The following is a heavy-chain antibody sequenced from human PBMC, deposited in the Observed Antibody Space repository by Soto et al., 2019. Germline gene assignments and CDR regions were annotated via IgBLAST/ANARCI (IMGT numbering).Heavy chain of an antibody. CDR3: ARENSRISPRLFQH. CDR1: GFSFSDYA. V-gene: IGHV3-30-3*01. Sequence: PWGSLRLACVASGFSFSDYAMHWARQAPGKGLEWVALISPAGTNQYYADSAKGRFTISRDNSKNTLYLQMNSLRPEDTGLYYCARENSRISPRLFQHWGHGTLVTVSS. D-gene: IGHD6-6*01. CDR2: ISPAGTNQ. J-gene: IGHJ1*01.